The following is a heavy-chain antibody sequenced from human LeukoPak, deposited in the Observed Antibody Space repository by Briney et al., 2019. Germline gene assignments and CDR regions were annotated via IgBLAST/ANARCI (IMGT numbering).Heavy chain of an antibody. CDR3: ARDRVAAQSYYGIDV. D-gene: IGHD6-19*01. CDR2: ISAYNGNT. J-gene: IGHJ6*02. V-gene: IGHV1-18*01. CDR1: GYTFTSYG. Sequence: ASVKVSCKASGYTFTSYGISWVRQAPGQGLEWMGWISAYNGNTNYAQKLQGRVTMTTDTSTSTAYMELRSLRSDDTAVYYCARDRVAAQSYYGIDVWGQGTTVTVSS.